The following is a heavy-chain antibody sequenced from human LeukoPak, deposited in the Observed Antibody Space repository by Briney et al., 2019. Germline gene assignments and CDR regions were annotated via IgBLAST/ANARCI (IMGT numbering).Heavy chain of an antibody. Sequence: KPSETLSLTCAVYAGSFSGYYWSWIRQPPGKGLEWIGEINHSGSTNYNPSLKSRVTISVDTSKNQFSLKLSSVTAADTAVYYCARGREYNDFWSGYSGLRWYFDLWGRGTLVTVSS. D-gene: IGHD3-3*01. V-gene: IGHV4-34*01. CDR2: INHSGST. CDR1: AGSFSGYY. J-gene: IGHJ2*01. CDR3: ARGREYNDFWSGYSGLRWYFDL.